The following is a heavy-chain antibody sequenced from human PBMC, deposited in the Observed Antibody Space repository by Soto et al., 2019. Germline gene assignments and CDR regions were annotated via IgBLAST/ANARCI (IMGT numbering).Heavy chain of an antibody. CDR1: GGTFRSNG. CDR2: IIPIVHTA. J-gene: IGHJ5*02. CDR3: AMITMIHSFDP. D-gene: IGHD3-22*01. Sequence: QVQLVQSGAEVKKPGSSMKVSCKASGGTFRSNGISWVRQAPGQGLEWLGGIIPIVHTASYAQTFRGRVTITADESTTTAYMELSSLRSDDTGVYYCAMITMIHSFDPWGQGTLVTVSS. V-gene: IGHV1-69*01.